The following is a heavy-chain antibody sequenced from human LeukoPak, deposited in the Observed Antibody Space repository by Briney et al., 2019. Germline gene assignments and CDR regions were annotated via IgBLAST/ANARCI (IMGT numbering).Heavy chain of an antibody. CDR1: GFTFSSYA. CDR3: AKEGVTPFDY. CDR2: ISYDGSNK. Sequence: GGSLRLSCAASGFTFSSYAMHWVRQAPGKGLEWVAVISYDGSNKYYADSVKGRFTISRDNSKHTLYLQMNSLRAEDTALYYCAKEGVTPFDYWGQGTLVTVSS. D-gene: IGHD3-10*01. J-gene: IGHJ4*02. V-gene: IGHV3-30*07.